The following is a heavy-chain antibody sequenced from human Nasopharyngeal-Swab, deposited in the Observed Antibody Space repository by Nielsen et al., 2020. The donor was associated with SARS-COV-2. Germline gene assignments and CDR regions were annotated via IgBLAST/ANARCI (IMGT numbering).Heavy chain of an antibody. CDR1: GYTFTSYG. Sequence: ASVKVSCKASGYTFTSYGISWVRQAPGQGLEWMGWISTYDGDTNYAQKFQGRVTMTTDTSTSTAYMELRSLISDDTAVYYCARAGFGSHVFNFWGQGTMVTVSS. J-gene: IGHJ3*01. D-gene: IGHD3-10*01. V-gene: IGHV1-18*01. CDR3: ARAGFGSHVFNF. CDR2: ISTYDGDT.